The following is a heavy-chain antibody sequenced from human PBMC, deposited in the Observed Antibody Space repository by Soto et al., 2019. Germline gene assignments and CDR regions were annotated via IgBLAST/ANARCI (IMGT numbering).Heavy chain of an antibody. D-gene: IGHD2-2*01. CDR1: GGSISSYY. J-gene: IGHJ4*02. CDR2: IYYSGRT. Sequence: SETLSLTCTVSGGSISSYYWSWIRQPPGKGLEWIGYIYYSGRTNYNPSLKSRLSISIDTSKNQFSLKLTSVTAADTAVYYCARHPVYATRWQIDYWGQGALVTVST. V-gene: IGHV4-59*08. CDR3: ARHPVYATRWQIDY.